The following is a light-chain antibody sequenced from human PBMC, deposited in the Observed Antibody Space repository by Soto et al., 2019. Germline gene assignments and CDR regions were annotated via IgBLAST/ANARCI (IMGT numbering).Light chain of an antibody. V-gene: IGLV2-14*01. CDR2: EVS. J-gene: IGLJ2*01. Sequence: QSVLTQPASVSGSPGQSITISCTGTSSDVGNYKFVSWYQQHPGKVPKLLIYEVSNRPSGISNRFSGSKSGNTASLTISGLQAEDEADYSCSAYTITNTVVFGGGTKVIVL. CDR3: SAYTITNTVV. CDR1: SSDVGNYKF.